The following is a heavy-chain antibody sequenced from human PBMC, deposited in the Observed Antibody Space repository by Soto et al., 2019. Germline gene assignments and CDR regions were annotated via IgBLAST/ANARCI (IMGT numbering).Heavy chain of an antibody. CDR1: GFIFSGSA. J-gene: IGHJ4*02. Sequence: EVQLVESGGGLVQPGGSLKLSCAASGFIFSGSAVHWVRQASGKGLEWVGRILSKAGNYATAYPASMKGRFTISRDDSENTAFLQMNSLKTEYTAMYYCIRGGSPYYYDYWGQGTLVAVSS. CDR2: ILSKAGNYAT. CDR3: IRGGSPYYYDY. V-gene: IGHV3-73*01.